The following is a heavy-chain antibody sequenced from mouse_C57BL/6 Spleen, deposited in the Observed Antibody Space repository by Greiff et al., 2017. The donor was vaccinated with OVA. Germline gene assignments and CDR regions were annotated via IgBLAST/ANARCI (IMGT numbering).Heavy chain of an antibody. D-gene: IGHD1-1*01. CDR2: IDPETGGT. V-gene: IGHV1-15*01. Sequence: QVQLQQSGAELVRPGASVTLSCKASGYTFTDYEMHWVKQTPVHGLEWIGAIDPETGGTAYNQKFKGKAILTADKSSSTAYMELRSLTSEDSAVYYCTRGRYYGSSYFDYWGQGTTLTVSS. J-gene: IGHJ2*01. CDR1: GYTFTDYE. CDR3: TRGRYYGSSYFDY.